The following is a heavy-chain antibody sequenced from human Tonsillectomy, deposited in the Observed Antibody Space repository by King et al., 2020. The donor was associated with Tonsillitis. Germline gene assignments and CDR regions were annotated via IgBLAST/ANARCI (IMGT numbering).Heavy chain of an antibody. CDR1: GFTFSSYG. V-gene: IGHV3-33*08. Sequence: MQLVQSGGGVVQPGRSLRLSCAASGFTFSSYGMHWVRQAPGKGLEWVAVIWYDGRNKYYADSVKGRFTISRDNSKNTLYLQMNSLRVEDTAVYYCARDGTAYYYMDVWGKGTTVTVSS. CDR3: ARDGTAYYYMDV. CDR2: IWYDGRNK. D-gene: IGHD2-8*02. J-gene: IGHJ6*03.